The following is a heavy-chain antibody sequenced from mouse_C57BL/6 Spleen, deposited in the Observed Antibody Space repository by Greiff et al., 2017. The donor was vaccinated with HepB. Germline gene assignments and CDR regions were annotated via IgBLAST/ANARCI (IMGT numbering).Heavy chain of an antibody. CDR1: GYAFSSSW. CDR3: ARHYGYAMDY. CDR2: IYPGDGDT. V-gene: IGHV1-82*01. D-gene: IGHD1-1*01. Sequence: LVESGPELVKPGASVKISCKASGYAFSSSWMNWVKQRPGKGLEWIGRIYPGDGDTNYNGKFKGKATLTADKSSSTAYMQLSSLTSEDSAVYFCARHYGYAMDYWGQGTSVTVSS. J-gene: IGHJ4*01.